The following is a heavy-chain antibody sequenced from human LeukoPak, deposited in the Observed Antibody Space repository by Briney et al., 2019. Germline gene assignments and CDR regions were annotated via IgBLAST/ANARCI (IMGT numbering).Heavy chain of an antibody. CDR3: ASPPLGDDGPRPFEY. D-gene: IGHD4-17*01. CDR2: IKKDGSEK. Sequence: GGSLRLSCAASGFTFSSYWMSWVRQAPGKGLEWVANIKKDGSEKYYVDSVKGRFTISRDNAANSLFLQMNSLRAEDTAVYYCASPPLGDDGPRPFEYWGQGTLVTVSS. J-gene: IGHJ4*02. V-gene: IGHV3-7*01. CDR1: GFTFSSYW.